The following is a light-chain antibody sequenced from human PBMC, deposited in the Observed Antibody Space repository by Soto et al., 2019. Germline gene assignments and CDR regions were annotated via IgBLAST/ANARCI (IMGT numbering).Light chain of an antibody. J-gene: IGLJ2*01. CDR3: SSYTSSSTPA. CDR1: SSDVGGYNY. V-gene: IGLV2-14*01. Sequence: QAVVTQPASVSGSPGQSITISCTGTSSDVGGYNYVSWYQQHPGKAPKLMIYDVSNRPSGVSNRFSGSKSGNTASLTISGLQAEDEADYYCSSYTSSSTPAFGGGTKATLL. CDR2: DVS.